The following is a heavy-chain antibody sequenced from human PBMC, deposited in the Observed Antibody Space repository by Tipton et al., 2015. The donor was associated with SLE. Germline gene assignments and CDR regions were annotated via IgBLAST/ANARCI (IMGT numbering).Heavy chain of an antibody. V-gene: IGHV3-21*03. CDR1: GFTFRTHS. CDR2: ISSSSRYI. D-gene: IGHD3-10*01. CDR3: AGDDYASGIT. Sequence: SLRLSCEASGFTFRTHSMNWVRQAPGKGLEWVSSISSSSRYIYHAESLKGRFTISRDNAKNSLYLQMNSLRVEDTAVYFCAGDDYASGITWGQGTLVTVSS. J-gene: IGHJ5*02.